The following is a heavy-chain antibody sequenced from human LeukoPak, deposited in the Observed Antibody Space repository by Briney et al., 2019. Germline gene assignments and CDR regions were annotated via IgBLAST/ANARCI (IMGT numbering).Heavy chain of an antibody. Sequence: GSLRLSCAASGFTVSSNYMSWIRQPPGKGLEWIGEINHSGSTNYNPSLKSRVTISVDTSKNQFSLKLSSVTAADTAVYYCARTMVRGPKSAFGIWGQGTMVTVSS. CDR2: INHSGST. J-gene: IGHJ3*02. CDR1: GFTVSSNY. CDR3: ARTMVRGPKSAFGI. D-gene: IGHD3-10*01. V-gene: IGHV4-34*01.